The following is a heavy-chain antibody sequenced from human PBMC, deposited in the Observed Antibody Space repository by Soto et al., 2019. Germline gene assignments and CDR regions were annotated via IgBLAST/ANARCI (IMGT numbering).Heavy chain of an antibody. J-gene: IGHJ5*02. CDR3: AMYYYDSSGQNWFDP. CDR1: AGSVSSGSYY. D-gene: IGHD3-22*01. CDR2: IYYSGST. V-gene: IGHV4-61*01. Sequence: SETLSLTCTVSAGSVSSGSYYWSWIRQPPGKGLEWIGYIYYSGSTNYNPSLKSRVTISVDTSKNQFSLKLSSVTAADTAVYYCAMYYYDSSGQNWFDPWGQGTRVTVSS.